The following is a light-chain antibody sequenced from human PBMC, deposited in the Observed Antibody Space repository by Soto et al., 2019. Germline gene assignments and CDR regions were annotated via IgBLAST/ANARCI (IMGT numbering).Light chain of an antibody. V-gene: IGLV2-11*01. J-gene: IGLJ1*01. Sequence: QSVLTQPRSVSGSPGQSVTIACTGTSSDVGGYNYVSWYQQHPGKAPKLMIYDVTKRPSGVPDRFSGSKSGNTASLTISGLQAEDEADYYCCASAGTSTSFGIGTKVTVL. CDR3: CASAGTSTS. CDR1: SSDVGGYNY. CDR2: DVT.